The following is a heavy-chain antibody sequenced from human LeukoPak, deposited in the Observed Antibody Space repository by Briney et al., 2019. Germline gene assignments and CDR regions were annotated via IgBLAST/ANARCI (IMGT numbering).Heavy chain of an antibody. CDR3: AKTGSDDYGEYFDY. D-gene: IGHD4-17*01. V-gene: IGHV3-43D*03. CDR1: GFTFEDYA. CDR2: LNWDGSRT. Sequence: GGSLRLSCVGSGFTFEDYAIHWVRQPPGKGLEWVSLLNWDGSRTYYADSVKGRFTISRDNNKNSLFLQMNNLRPEDTALYYCAKTGSDDYGEYFDYWGRGTLVTVSS. J-gene: IGHJ4*02.